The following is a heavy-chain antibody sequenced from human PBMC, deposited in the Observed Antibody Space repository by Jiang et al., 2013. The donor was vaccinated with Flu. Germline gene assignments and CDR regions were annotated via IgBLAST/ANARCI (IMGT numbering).Heavy chain of an antibody. Sequence: IGWVRQMPGKGLEWMGIIYPGDSDTRYSPSFQGQVTISADKSISTAYLQWSSLKASDTAMYYCARLSQLVPPYYFDYWGQGTLVTVSS. V-gene: IGHV5-51*01. D-gene: IGHD6-6*01. J-gene: IGHJ4*02. CDR3: ARLSQLVPPYYFDY. CDR2: IYPGDSDT.